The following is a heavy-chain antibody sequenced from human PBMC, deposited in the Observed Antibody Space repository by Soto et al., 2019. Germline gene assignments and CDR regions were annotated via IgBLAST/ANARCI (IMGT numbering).Heavy chain of an antibody. CDR2: VFYSGST. Sequence: PSETLSLTCTVSGGSVRSGRYYWSWIRQPPGKGLEWIGYVFYSGSTRYNPSLNSRVTISVDASKNQFSLKLTSVTAADTAMYYCARVPLPSVAVAGVYYFDYWGQGTLVTVSS. CDR1: GGSVRSGRYY. J-gene: IGHJ4*02. D-gene: IGHD6-19*01. V-gene: IGHV4-61*01. CDR3: ARVPLPSVAVAGVYYFDY.